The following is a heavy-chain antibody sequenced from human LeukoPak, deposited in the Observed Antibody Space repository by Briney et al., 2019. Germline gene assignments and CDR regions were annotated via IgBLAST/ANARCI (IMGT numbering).Heavy chain of an antibody. D-gene: IGHD3-10*01. CDR2: INHSGST. CDR1: GGSFSGYY. J-gene: IGHJ5*02. CDR3: ANLWFGSSYNWFNP. Sequence: YPSETLSLTCAAYGGSFSGYYWSWIRQPPGKGLEWIGEINHSGSTNYNPSLKSRVTISVDTSKNQFSLKLSSVTAADTAVYYCANLWFGSSYNWFNPWGQGTLVTVSS. V-gene: IGHV4-34*01.